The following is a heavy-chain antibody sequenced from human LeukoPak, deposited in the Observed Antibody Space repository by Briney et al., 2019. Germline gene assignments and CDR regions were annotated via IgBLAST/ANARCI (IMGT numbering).Heavy chain of an antibody. V-gene: IGHV4-59*08. J-gene: IGHJ4*02. Sequence: SETLSLTCTVSGGSISSYYSSWIRQPPGKGLEWIGYIYYSGSTNYNPSLKSRVTISVDTSKNQFSLKMSSVTAADTAVYYCASRGYSYGQVGEIDYWGQGTLVTVSS. CDR1: GGSISSYY. CDR2: IYYSGST. D-gene: IGHD5-18*01. CDR3: ASRGYSYGQVGEIDY.